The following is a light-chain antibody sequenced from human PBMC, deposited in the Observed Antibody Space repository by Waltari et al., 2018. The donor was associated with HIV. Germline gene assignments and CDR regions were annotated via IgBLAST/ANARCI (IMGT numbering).Light chain of an antibody. CDR2: GDT. CDR1: SSNVGPGYD. Sequence: QSVLTQPPSVSGAPGQRVTISCTGSSSNVGPGYDVHWYQQLPGTAPKLLIYGDTNRPAGVPDRFSGSKSGTSASLAITGLLAEDEADYYCQSYDSSLSDWVFGGGTKLSVL. CDR3: QSYDSSLSDWV. V-gene: IGLV1-40*01. J-gene: IGLJ3*02.